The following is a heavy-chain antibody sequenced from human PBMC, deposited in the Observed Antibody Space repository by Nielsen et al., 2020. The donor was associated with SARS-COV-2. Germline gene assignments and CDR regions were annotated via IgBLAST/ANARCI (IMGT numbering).Heavy chain of an antibody. D-gene: IGHD2-15*01. CDR2: IRSKANSYAT. CDR3: RLWTSRLLDYYGMDV. J-gene: IGHJ6*02. Sequence: WIRQPPGKGLEWVGRIRSKANSYATAYAASVKGRFTISRDDSKNTAYLQMNSLKTEDTAVYYCRLWTSRLLDYYGMDVWGQGTTVTVSS. V-gene: IGHV3-73*01.